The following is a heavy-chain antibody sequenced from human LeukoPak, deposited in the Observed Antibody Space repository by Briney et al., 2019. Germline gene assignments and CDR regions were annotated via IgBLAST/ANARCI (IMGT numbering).Heavy chain of an antibody. CDR2: ISYDGSNK. D-gene: IGHD1-26*01. V-gene: IGHV3-30*18. J-gene: IGHJ4*02. CDR1: GFTFSSYG. CDR3: AKMVIGVGAYFDY. Sequence: GGSLRLSCAASGFTFSSYGMHWVRQAPGKGLEWGAVISYDGSNKYYADSVKGRFTISRDNSKNTLYLQMNSLRAEDTAVYYCAKMVIGVGAYFDYWGQGTLVTVSS.